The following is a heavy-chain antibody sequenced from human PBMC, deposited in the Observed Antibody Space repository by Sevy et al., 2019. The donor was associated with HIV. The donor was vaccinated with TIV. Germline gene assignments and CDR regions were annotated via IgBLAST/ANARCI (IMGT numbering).Heavy chain of an antibody. CDR1: GFTFSSYS. CDR3: GRVDRIWGYYYYGMEL. CDR2: ISSSSTI. V-gene: IGHV3-48*02. Sequence: GGSLRLSCAASGFTFSSYSMNWVRQAPGKGLEWVSSISSSSTIYYADSVKGRFTNSTDNAKNSLYMQMNSLRDEDTAVYYSGRVDRIWGYYYYGMELWGQGTTVTVSS. J-gene: IGHJ6*02. D-gene: IGHD7-27*01.